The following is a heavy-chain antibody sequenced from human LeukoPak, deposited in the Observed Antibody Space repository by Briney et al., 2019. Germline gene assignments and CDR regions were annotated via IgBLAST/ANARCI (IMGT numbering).Heavy chain of an antibody. J-gene: IGHJ4*02. V-gene: IGHV3-33*01. CDR2: ISYDGSNK. D-gene: IGHD6-19*01. CDR1: GFTFSSYG. Sequence: ERSLRLSCAASGFTFSSYGMHWVRQAPGKGLEWVAVISYDGSNKYYADPVKGRFTISRDNSKNTLSLQMNSLRAEDTAVYYCARGLPGAVALDYWGQGTLVTVSS. CDR3: ARGLPGAVALDY.